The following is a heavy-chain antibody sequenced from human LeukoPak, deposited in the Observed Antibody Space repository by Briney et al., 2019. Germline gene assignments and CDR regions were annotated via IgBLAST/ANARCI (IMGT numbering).Heavy chain of an antibody. D-gene: IGHD6-13*01. CDR3: ARVYQILGRGSSWSPPLHYYYMDV. V-gene: IGHV1-69*13. J-gene: IGHJ6*03. Sequence: ASVKVSCKASGGTFSSYAISWVRQAPGQGLEWMGGIIPIFGTANYAQKFQGRVTITADESTSTAYMELSSLRSEDTAVYYCARVYQILGRGSSWSPPLHYYYMDVWGKGTTVTVSS. CDR1: GGTFSSYA. CDR2: IIPIFGTA.